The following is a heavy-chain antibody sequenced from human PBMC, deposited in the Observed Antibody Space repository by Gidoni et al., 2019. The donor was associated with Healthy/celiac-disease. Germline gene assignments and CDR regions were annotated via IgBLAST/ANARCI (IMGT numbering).Heavy chain of an antibody. CDR1: GGSISSGGYY. CDR3: ARGGAAGYSGYEY. V-gene: IGHV4-31*03. Sequence: QVQLQESGPGLVKPSQTLSLTCTVSGGSISSGGYYWSWIRQHPGKGLEWFGYIYYSGTTYSNPSLKSRVTISVATSKNKFSLKLSSVPAADTAVYYFARGGAAGYSGYEYWGQGTLVTVSS. D-gene: IGHD5-12*01. CDR2: IYYSGTT. J-gene: IGHJ4*02.